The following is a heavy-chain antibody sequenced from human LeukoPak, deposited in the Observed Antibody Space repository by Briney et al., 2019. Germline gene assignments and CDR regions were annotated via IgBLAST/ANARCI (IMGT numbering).Heavy chain of an antibody. CDR3: AREAMVRGVSMYYFDY. J-gene: IGHJ4*02. CDR1: VGSLSSYY. D-gene: IGHD3-10*01. V-gene: IGHV4-59*01. CDR2: IYYSGST. Sequence: PSETLSLTCTVSVGSLSSYYWSWIRQPPGKGLEWIGYIYYSGSTNYNPSLKSRVTISVDTSKNQFSLKLSSVTAADTAVYYCAREAMVRGVSMYYFDYWGQGTLVTVSS.